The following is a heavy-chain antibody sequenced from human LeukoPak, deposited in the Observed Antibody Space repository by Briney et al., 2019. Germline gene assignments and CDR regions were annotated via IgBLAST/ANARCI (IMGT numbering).Heavy chain of an antibody. CDR3: ARGGRFLEWLLYFPSKPFDY. CDR2: INHSGST. V-gene: IGHV4-34*01. J-gene: IGHJ4*02. D-gene: IGHD3-3*01. Sequence: SETLSLTCAVYGGSFSGYYWSWIRQPPGKGLEWIGEINHSGSTNYNPSLKSRVTISVDTSKNQFSLKLSSVTAADTAVYYCARGGRFLEWLLYFPSKPFDYWGQGTLVTVSS. CDR1: GGSFSGYY.